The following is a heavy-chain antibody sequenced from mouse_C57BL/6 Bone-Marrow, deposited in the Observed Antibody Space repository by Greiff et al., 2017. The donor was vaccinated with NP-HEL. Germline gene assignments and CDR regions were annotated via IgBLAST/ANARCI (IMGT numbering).Heavy chain of an antibody. D-gene: IGHD2-4*01. CDR2: IDPNSGGT. Sequence: QVQLQQPGAELVKPGASVKLSCKASGYTFTSYWMHWVKQRPGRGLEWIGRIDPNSGGTKYNEKFKSKATLTVDKPSSKAYMQLSSVTAEDSAVYYCAREGFDYDYRIWFAYWGQGTLVTVSA. CDR3: AREGFDYDYRIWFAY. CDR1: GYTFTSYW. V-gene: IGHV1-72*01. J-gene: IGHJ3*01.